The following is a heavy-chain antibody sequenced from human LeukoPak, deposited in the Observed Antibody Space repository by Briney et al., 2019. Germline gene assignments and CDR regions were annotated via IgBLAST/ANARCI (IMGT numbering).Heavy chain of an antibody. Sequence: SQTLSLTCTVSGGSISSGSYYWSWIRPPAGKGLEWIGRFYSSGTTNYNPSNYNPSLKSRVTISADTSKNQFSLKLSSATAADTAVYYCARTCSGGSCYSGGRFDPWGQGTLVTVSS. CDR1: GGSISSGSYY. CDR3: ARTCSGGSCYSGGRFDP. J-gene: IGHJ5*02. V-gene: IGHV4-61*02. D-gene: IGHD2-15*01. CDR2: FYSSGTTNYNPS.